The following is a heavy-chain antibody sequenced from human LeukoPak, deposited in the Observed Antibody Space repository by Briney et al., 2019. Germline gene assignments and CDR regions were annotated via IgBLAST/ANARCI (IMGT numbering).Heavy chain of an antibody. CDR3: ARDEPGMATIIY. V-gene: IGHV3-21*04. Sequence: PGGSLRLSCAASGFTFSSYSMNWVRQAPGKGLEWVSAIGGSGGSTYYADSVKGRFTISRDNAKNSLYLQMNSLRAEDTALYYCARDEPGMATIIYWGQGTLVTVSS. D-gene: IGHD5-24*01. CDR2: IGGSGGST. CDR1: GFTFSSYS. J-gene: IGHJ4*02.